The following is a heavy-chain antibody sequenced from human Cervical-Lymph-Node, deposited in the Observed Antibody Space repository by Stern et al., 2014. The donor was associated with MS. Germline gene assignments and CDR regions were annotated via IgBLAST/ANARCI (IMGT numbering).Heavy chain of an antibody. J-gene: IGHJ5*01. Sequence: QVQLQESGPGLVKPSETVSLTCTVSGGYMSSKYWNWIRQPPGKGLQGIVYIYSDGSTNYNPALKSRVIISLDTSTNQFSLSLTSVTAADTAVYYCARVTGRGTRQNWFDSWGQGTLVTVSS. D-gene: IGHD1-26*01. CDR1: GGYMSSKY. CDR3: ARVTGRGTRQNWFDS. CDR2: IYSDGST. V-gene: IGHV4-59*01.